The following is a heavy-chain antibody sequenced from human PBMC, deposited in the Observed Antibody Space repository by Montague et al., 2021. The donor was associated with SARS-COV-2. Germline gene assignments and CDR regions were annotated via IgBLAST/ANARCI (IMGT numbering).Heavy chain of an antibody. CDR3: ARGYCSGSGCYYYYGMDV. Sequence: SETLSLTCAVYGGSFSGYYWSWIRQPPGKGLEWIGEINHSGSTXXXPSXXXRVTISVDTSKNQFSLRLSSVTAADTAVYYCARGYCSGSGCYYYYGMDVWGQGTTVTVSS. CDR2: INHSGST. CDR1: GGSFSGYY. V-gene: IGHV4-34*01. D-gene: IGHD2-15*01. J-gene: IGHJ6*02.